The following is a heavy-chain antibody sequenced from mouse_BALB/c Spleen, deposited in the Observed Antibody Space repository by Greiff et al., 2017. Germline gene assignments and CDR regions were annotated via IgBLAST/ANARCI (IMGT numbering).Heavy chain of an antibody. CDR2: ISYDGSN. CDR3: AGGDYRYGGYAMDY. V-gene: IGHV3-6*02. D-gene: IGHD2-14*01. CDR1: GYSITSGYY. J-gene: IGHJ4*01. Sequence: VQLQQSGPGLVKPSQSLSLTCSVTGYSITSGYYWYWIRQFPGNKLEWMGYISYDGSNNYNPSFKNRTSITRDTSKNQFFLKLNSVTTEDTATYYCAGGDYRYGGYAMDYWGQGTSVTVSS.